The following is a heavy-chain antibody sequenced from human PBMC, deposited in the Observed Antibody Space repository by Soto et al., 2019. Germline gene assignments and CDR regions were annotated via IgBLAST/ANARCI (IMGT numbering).Heavy chain of an antibody. CDR3: ARDQGGMVVAATPRLKRVDY. D-gene: IGHD2-15*01. Sequence: QVQLVQSGAEVKKPGASVKVSCKASGYTFTSYAMHWVRQAPGQRLEWMGWINAGNGNTKYSQKFQGRVTITRDTSARTAYMELSSLRSEDTAVYYCARDQGGMVVAATPRLKRVDYWGQGTLVTVSS. V-gene: IGHV1-3*01. CDR2: INAGNGNT. CDR1: GYTFTSYA. J-gene: IGHJ4*02.